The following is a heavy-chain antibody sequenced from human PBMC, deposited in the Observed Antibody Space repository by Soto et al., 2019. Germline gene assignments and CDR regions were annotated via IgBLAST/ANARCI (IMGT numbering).Heavy chain of an antibody. Sequence: GGSLRLSCSASGFTFSSFAMHWVRQAPGKGLEYVSAISSNGGSTYYVDSVKGRFTISRDNSKNTLYLQMSSLRAEETAVYYCVKDSSYYYDSSGYYYGYYYYGMDVWGQGTTVTVSS. V-gene: IGHV3-64D*06. CDR1: GFTFSSFA. J-gene: IGHJ6*01. CDR3: VKDSSYYYDSSGYYYGYYYYGMDV. D-gene: IGHD3-22*01. CDR2: ISSNGGST.